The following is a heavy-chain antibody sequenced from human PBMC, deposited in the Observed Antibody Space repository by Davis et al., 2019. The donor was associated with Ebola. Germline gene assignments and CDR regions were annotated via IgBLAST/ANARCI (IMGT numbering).Heavy chain of an antibody. CDR3: AREIPYSSSWYFPYYYYYYGMDV. CDR2: ISGSGSTT. D-gene: IGHD6-13*01. V-gene: IGHV3-23*01. J-gene: IGHJ6*02. CDR1: GFTFSSYA. Sequence: GESLKISCTASGFTFSSYAMSWVRQAPGKGLEWVSCISGSGSTTYYADSVKGRFTISRDNAKNTLYLQMNSLRAEDTAVYYCAREIPYSSSWYFPYYYYYYGMDVWGQGTTVTVSS.